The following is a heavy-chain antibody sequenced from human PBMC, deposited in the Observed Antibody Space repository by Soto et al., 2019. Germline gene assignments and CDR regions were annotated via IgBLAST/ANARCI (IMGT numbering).Heavy chain of an antibody. CDR3: ARETVPAGRMDV. D-gene: IGHD2-2*01. J-gene: IGHJ6*03. CDR1: GGSFSGYY. V-gene: IGHV4-34*01. Sequence: PSETLSLTCAVYGGSFSGYYWSWIRQPPGKGLEWIGEINHSGSTNYNPSLKSRVTISVDTSKNQFSLKLSSVTAADTAVYYCARETVPAGRMDVWGKGTTVTVSS. CDR2: INHSGST.